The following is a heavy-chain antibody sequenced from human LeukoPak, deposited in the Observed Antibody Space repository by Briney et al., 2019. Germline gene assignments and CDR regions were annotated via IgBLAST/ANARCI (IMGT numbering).Heavy chain of an antibody. CDR3: ARDCIGCLGFDY. D-gene: IGHD5/OR15-5a*01. V-gene: IGHV1-18*01. CDR1: GYTFTNYG. J-gene: IGHJ4*02. Sequence: ASVKVSCKASGYTFTNYGISWVRQAPGKGLEWMGWVSAHADDTNYVQKFRGRITMTTDTSTSTAYVELRSLRSDDTAVYYCARDCIGCLGFDYWGQGTLVTVSS. CDR2: VSAHADDT.